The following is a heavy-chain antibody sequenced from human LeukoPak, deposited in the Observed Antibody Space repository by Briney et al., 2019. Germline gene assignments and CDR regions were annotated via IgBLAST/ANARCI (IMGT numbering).Heavy chain of an antibody. CDR1: GGSIRSSSYY. D-gene: IGHD3-22*01. J-gene: IGHJ4*02. CDR3: AREPGHYYDSSGYYYGDEY. Sequence: SETLSLTCTVSGGSIRSSSYYWGWIRQPPEKGLEWFGSIYYSGSTYYNPSLKSRVTISVDTSKNQFSLELSSVTAAATAVYFCAREPGHYYDSSGYYYGDEYWGQGTLVTVSS. CDR2: IYYSGST. V-gene: IGHV4-39*02.